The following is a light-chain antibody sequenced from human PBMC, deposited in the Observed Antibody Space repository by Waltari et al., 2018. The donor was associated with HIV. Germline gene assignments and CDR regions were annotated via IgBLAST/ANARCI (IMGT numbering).Light chain of an antibody. CDR3: EQYSNWPPWT. CDR2: GAS. V-gene: IGKV3-15*01. J-gene: IGKJ1*01. CDR1: QSVNSD. Sequence: EIVMTQSPATLSMSPGERATLSCRASQSVNSDLAWYQQRPGQAHRLLIYGASTRATDVPPRFSGSGSGTEFTLTISSLQSEDFAVYYCEQYSNWPPWTFGQGTKVEIK.